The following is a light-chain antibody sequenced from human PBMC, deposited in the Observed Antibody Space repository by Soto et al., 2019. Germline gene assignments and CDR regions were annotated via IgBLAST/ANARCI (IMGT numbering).Light chain of an antibody. CDR2: KAS. CDR1: QSISSW. J-gene: IGKJ4*01. Sequence: DIQMTESPSTLSASVGGRVTITGRASQSISSWLAWYQQTRGKAPKLLIYKASSLESGVPSRFSGSGSGTEFTLTISSLQPDDFATYYCQQYNSYPLTFGGGTKVDNK. CDR3: QQYNSYPLT. V-gene: IGKV1-5*03.